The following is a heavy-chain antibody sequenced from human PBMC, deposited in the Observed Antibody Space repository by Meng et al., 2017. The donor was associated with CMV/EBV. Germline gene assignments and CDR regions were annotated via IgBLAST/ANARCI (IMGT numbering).Heavy chain of an antibody. D-gene: IGHD3-3*01. V-gene: IGHV3-11*04. CDR3: AREGYYDFWSGYAYYYYGMDV. J-gene: IGHJ6*02. Sequence: LSLTCAASGFTFGDYYMSWIRQAPGKGLEWVSYISSSGSTIYYADSVKGRFTISRDNAKNSLYLQMNSLRAEDTAVYYCAREGYYDFWSGYAYYYYGMDVWGQGTTVTVSS. CDR1: GFTFGDYY. CDR2: ISSSGSTI.